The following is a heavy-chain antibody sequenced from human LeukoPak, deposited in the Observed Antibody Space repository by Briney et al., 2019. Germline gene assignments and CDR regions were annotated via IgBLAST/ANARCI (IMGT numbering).Heavy chain of an antibody. CDR2: ISGSGGTT. Sequence: GGSLRLSCAASGFTFSSYAMSWVRQAPGKGLEGVSVISGSGGTTYYADSVKGRFTISRDNPKNTLSLQMNSLRAEDTAVYYCAKGSAYADFWGQGTLVTVSS. CDR3: AKGSAYADF. CDR1: GFTFSSYA. V-gene: IGHV3-23*01. D-gene: IGHD3-3*01. J-gene: IGHJ4*02.